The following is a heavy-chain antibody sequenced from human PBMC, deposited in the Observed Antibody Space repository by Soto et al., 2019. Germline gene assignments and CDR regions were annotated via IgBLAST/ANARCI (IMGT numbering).Heavy chain of an antibody. Sequence: QVQLVQSGAEVKKPGSSVKVSCKASGGTFSSYAISWVRQAPGQGLEWMGGIIPIFGTANYAQKFQGRVTITADESTSTAYMELSSLRSEDTAVYYCARCRGGTRHHLHYYYYYGMDVWGQGTTVTVSS. CDR2: IIPIFGTA. V-gene: IGHV1-69*01. CDR3: ARCRGGTRHHLHYYYYYGMDV. CDR1: GGTFSSYA. J-gene: IGHJ6*02.